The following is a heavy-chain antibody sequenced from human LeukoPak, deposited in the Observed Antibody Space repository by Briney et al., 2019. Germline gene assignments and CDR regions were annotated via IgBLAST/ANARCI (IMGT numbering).Heavy chain of an antibody. J-gene: IGHJ4*02. V-gene: IGHV3-23*01. CDR2: ISGSGGST. D-gene: IGHD3-10*01. Sequence: PGGSLRLSCAASGFTFSSYAMSWVRQAPGKGLEWVSGISGSGGSTYYADSVKGRFSVSRDNSKNTLYLQMNSLRAEDTAVYYCARDCCGEWYFFDSWGQGTLITVSS. CDR3: ARDCCGEWYFFDS. CDR1: GFTFSSYA.